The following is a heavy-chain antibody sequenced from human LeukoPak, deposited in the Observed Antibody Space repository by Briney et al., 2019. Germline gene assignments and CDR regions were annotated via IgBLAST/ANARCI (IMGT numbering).Heavy chain of an antibody. CDR2: ISWNSGSI. CDR3: AKDVSLYGDYVFDY. J-gene: IGHJ4*02. CDR1: GFTFDDYA. D-gene: IGHD4-17*01. V-gene: IGHV3-9*01. Sequence: PGRSLRLSCAASGFTFDDYAMHWVRQAPGKGLDWVSGISWNSGSIGYADSVKGRFTISRDNAKNSLYLQMNSLRAEDTALYYCAKDVSLYGDYVFDYWGQGTLVTVSS.